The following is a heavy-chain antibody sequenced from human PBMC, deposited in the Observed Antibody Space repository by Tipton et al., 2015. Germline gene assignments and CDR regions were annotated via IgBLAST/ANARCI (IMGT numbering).Heavy chain of an antibody. D-gene: IGHD4-17*01. CDR1: GYIFTTYY. CDR2: INPNSGGT. V-gene: IGHV1-2*04. J-gene: IGHJ4*02. CDR3: ARGDGDSFDY. Sequence: QSGPEVKKPGASVKVSCKASGYIFTTYYMHWVRQVPGQGLEWMGWINPNSGGTNYAVKFQGWVTMTRDTSISTAYMELSRLISDDTAVYYCARGDGDSFDYWGQGTLVTVSS.